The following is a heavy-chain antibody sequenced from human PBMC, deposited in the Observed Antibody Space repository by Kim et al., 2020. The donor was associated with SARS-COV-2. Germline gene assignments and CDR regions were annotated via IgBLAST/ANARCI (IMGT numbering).Heavy chain of an antibody. Sequence: ASVKVSCKSSGYTFTGYYLHWIRQAPGQGLEWMGRINPNNGDTKFGQNFQGRVTMTRDTSISTAYLELNRLSFDDTAVYYCTRALVTGDEFYYWGRGTLVTVSS. J-gene: IGHJ4*02. D-gene: IGHD7-27*01. CDR2: INPNNGDT. V-gene: IGHV1-2*06. CDR3: TRALVTGDEFYY. CDR1: GYTFTGYY.